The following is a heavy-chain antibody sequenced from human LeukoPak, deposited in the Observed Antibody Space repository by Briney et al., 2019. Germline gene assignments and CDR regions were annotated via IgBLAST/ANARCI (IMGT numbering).Heavy chain of an antibody. CDR3: ARDSGNYYVNGFDL. V-gene: IGHV3-21*01. J-gene: IGHJ2*01. CDR2: ITSGRTYI. CDR1: GFTFSSYT. D-gene: IGHD1-26*01. Sequence: GGSLRLSCVASGFTFSSYTMTWVRQAPGKGLEWVSSITSGRTYIYYADSVRGRFTISRDNARESLYLQMNSLRAADTAIYFCARDSGNYYVNGFDLWGRGTLVAVSS.